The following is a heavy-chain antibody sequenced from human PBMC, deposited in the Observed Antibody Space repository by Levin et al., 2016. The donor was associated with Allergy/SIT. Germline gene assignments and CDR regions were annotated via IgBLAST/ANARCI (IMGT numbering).Heavy chain of an antibody. CDR2: IYHSGST. CDR3: ARAVLRVRGVYFDY. CDR1: GGSISSSNW. D-gene: IGHD3-10*01. V-gene: IGHV4-4*02. J-gene: IGHJ4*02. Sequence: SETLSLTCAVSGGSISSSNWWSWVRQPPGKGLEWIGEIYHSGSTNYNPSLKSRVTISVDTSKNQFSLKLSSVTAADTAVYYCARAVLRVRGVYFDYWGQGTLVTVSS.